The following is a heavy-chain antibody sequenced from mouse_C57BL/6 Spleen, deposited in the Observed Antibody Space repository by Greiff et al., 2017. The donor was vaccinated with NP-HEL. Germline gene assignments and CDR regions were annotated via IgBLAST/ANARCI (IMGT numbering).Heavy chain of an antibody. J-gene: IGHJ1*03. CDR1: GFPFSDYG. Sequence: EVKLVESGGGLVKPGGSLKLSCAASGFPFSDYGMHWVRQAPEKGLEWVAYISSGSSTIYYADTVKGRFTISRDNAKNTLFLQMTSLRSEDTAMYYCARRSFITTDWYFDVWGTGTTVTVSS. CDR3: ARRSFITTDWYFDV. D-gene: IGHD1-1*01. CDR2: ISSGSSTI. V-gene: IGHV5-17*01.